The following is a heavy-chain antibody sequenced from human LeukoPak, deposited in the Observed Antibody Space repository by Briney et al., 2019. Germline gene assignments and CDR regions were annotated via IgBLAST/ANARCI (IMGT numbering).Heavy chain of an antibody. CDR3: AKCSGGSCYASGASDY. V-gene: IGHV3-23*01. CDR1: GFTFSNYA. CDR2: ISGSGDAT. J-gene: IGHJ4*02. D-gene: IGHD2-15*01. Sequence: GGSLRVSCAASGFTFSNYAMSWVRQAPGKGLEWVSGISGSGDATWYADSVKGRFTISRDNSKNTVNLQMNSLRPEDTAVYYCAKCSGGSCYASGASDYWGQGTLVTVSS.